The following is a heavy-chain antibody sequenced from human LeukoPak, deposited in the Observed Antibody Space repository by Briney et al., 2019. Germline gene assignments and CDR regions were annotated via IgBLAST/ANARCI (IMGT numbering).Heavy chain of an antibody. V-gene: IGHV1-69*08. J-gene: IGHJ4*02. CDR2: INPGLKTS. CDR1: GGSLSSHI. D-gene: IGHD3-16*01. CDR3: ARVIRERHQFDS. Sequence: SVKVSCKFSGGSLSSHIMDWLRQAPGQGLEWMGLINPGLKTSDSAQKFQGRVTITAEESTNTAYMELTRLTSDDTAVYYCARVIRERHQFDSWGQGTLVIVSS.